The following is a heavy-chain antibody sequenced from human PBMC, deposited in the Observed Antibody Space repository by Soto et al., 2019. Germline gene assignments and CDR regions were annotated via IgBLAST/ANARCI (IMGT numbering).Heavy chain of an antibody. V-gene: IGHV3-30*18. D-gene: IGHD6-19*01. CDR3: AKDPYSSGRGYFDY. J-gene: IGHJ4*02. Sequence: QVQLVESGGGVVQPGRSLRLSCAASGFTFSSYGMHWVRQAPGKGLEWVAVISYDGSNEYYADSVKGRFTISRDNSKNTLYLQMNSLRAEDTAVYYCAKDPYSSGRGYFDYWGQGTLVTVSS. CDR1: GFTFSSYG. CDR2: ISYDGSNE.